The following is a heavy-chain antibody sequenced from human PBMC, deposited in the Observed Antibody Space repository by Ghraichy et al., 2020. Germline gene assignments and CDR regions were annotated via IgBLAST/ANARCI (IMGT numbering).Heavy chain of an antibody. Sequence: GGSLRLSCVASGFTFSIYAMSWVRQAPGKGLEWVSSLSPSDGATYYADSVKGRFTISRDTSKNTLFLQMNSLRAEDTAVYYCAKSGTHTYLDSWGQGTLVTVSS. V-gene: IGHV3-23*01. CDR1: GFTFSIYA. CDR3: AKSGTHTYLDS. CDR2: LSPSDGAT. J-gene: IGHJ4*02.